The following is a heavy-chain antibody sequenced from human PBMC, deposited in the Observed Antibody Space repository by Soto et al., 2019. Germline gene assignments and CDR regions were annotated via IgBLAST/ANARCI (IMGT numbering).Heavy chain of an antibody. CDR3: VKGEYYYDGSGYYPFDY. D-gene: IGHD3-22*01. Sequence: GGSLRLSCSASGFTFSIYAMHWVRQAPGKGLEYVSSISTNGGSTDYADSVKGRFTISRDNSKNTVYLQMSSLRVEDTAVYYCVKGEYYYDGSGYYPFDYWGQGTLVTVSS. V-gene: IGHV3-64D*06. CDR1: GFTFSIYA. CDR2: ISTNGGST. J-gene: IGHJ4*02.